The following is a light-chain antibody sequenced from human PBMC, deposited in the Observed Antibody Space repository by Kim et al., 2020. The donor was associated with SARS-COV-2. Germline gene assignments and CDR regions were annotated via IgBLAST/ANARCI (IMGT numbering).Light chain of an antibody. CDR2: GAS. Sequence: SVYPGERATLSCRASQSVGSYLAWYQQKPGQAPRLLIYGASTRDSDIPARFSGRGSGTEFTLTISSLQSEDVAIYYCQQYKTWPLFGQGTKVDIK. J-gene: IGKJ1*01. CDR3: QQYKTWPL. CDR1: QSVGSY. V-gene: IGKV3-15*01.